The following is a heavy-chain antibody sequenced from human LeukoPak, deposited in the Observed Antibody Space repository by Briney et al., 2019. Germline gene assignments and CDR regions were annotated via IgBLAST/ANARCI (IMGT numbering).Heavy chain of an antibody. V-gene: IGHV3-23*01. J-gene: IGHJ6*02. CDR2: ISGSGGST. CDR1: GYTFSSYA. CDR3: AKELSTYYDFWSGYTYGMDV. Sequence: PGGSLRLSCAASGYTFSSYAMSWVRQAPGKGLEWVSAISGSGGSTYYADSVKGRFTISRDNSKNTLYLQMNSLRAEDTAVYYCAKELSTYYDFWSGYTYGMDVWGQGTTVTVSS. D-gene: IGHD3-3*01.